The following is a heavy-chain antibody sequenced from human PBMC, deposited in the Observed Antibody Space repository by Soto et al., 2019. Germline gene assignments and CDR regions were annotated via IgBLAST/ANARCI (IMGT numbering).Heavy chain of an antibody. Sequence: ASLNVSCKASGYTFTSYGIHWVRQAPGQRLEWMGWINAANGDTKYSPKFQGRVTITRDTSASTAYMELSSLRSEDTAVYYCVRRHVSATGIDWFDPWGQGTLVTVSS. CDR1: GYTFTSYG. CDR3: VRRHVSATGIDWFDP. J-gene: IGHJ5*02. CDR2: INAANGDT. D-gene: IGHD6-13*01. V-gene: IGHV1-3*01.